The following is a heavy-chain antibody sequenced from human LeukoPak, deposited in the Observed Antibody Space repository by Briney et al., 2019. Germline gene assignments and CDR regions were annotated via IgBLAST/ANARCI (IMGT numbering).Heavy chain of an antibody. D-gene: IGHD2-2*01. CDR1: GGSISSYY. CDR3: ARLSLDIVVVPAAPTHYYGMGV. Sequence: SETLSLTCTVSGGSISSYYWSWIRQPPGKGLEWIGYIYYSGSTNYNPSLKSRVTISVDTSKNQFSLKLSSVTAADTAVYYCARLSLDIVVVPAAPTHYYGMGVWGQGTTVTVSS. J-gene: IGHJ6*02. V-gene: IGHV4-59*08. CDR2: IYYSGST.